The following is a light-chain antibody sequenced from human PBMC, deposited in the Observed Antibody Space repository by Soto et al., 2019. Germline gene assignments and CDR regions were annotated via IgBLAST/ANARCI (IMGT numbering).Light chain of an antibody. J-gene: IGKJ1*01. V-gene: IGKV1-5*01. CDR1: HNIARW. Sequence: DIQMTQSPSTLSASVGDRVSITCRASHNIARWLAWYQQKPGKAPRLLIYDASTLETGVPSRFSGSGSGTEFTLTISSLRPDDFAAYFCQDHDSNWTFGQGTKVEI. CDR2: DAS. CDR3: QDHDSNWT.